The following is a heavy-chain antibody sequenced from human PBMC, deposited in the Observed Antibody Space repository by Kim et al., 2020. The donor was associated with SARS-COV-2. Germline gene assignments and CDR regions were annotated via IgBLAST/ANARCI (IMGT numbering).Heavy chain of an antibody. Sequence: SPSFQGRVTISADKSISTAYLQWSSLRASDTAVYYCARGGFGGYFDCLDYWGQGTLVTVSS. V-gene: IGHV5-51*01. D-gene: IGHD3-9*01. J-gene: IGHJ4*02. CDR3: ARGGFGGYFDCLDY.